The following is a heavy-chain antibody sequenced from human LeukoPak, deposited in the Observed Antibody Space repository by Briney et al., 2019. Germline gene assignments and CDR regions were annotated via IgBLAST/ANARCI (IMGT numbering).Heavy chain of an antibody. J-gene: IGHJ4*02. CDR2: MNPNSGYT. V-gene: IGHV1-8*01. Sequence: ASVKVSCKASGHTFTSSDINWVRQATGQGLEWMGWMNPNSGYTGYAQKFQGRVTMTRNTSISTAYMELSSLRSEDTAVFYCARTRRPVTTGNDYWGQGTLVTVSS. CDR3: ARTRRPVTTGNDY. CDR1: GHTFTSSD. D-gene: IGHD4-17*01.